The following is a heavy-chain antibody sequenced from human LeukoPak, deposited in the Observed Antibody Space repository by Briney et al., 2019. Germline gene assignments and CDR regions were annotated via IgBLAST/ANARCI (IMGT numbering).Heavy chain of an antibody. J-gene: IGHJ4*02. D-gene: IGHD1-1*01. CDR3: ARGPAGYN. CDR2: IYSGGST. Sequence: GGSLRLSCAASGFTVSSNHMSWVRQAPGKGLEWVSVIYSGGSTDYADSVKGRFTISRDNLKNTLYLQMNSLRAEDTAVYYCARGPAGYNWGQGTLVTFSS. V-gene: IGHV3-53*01. CDR1: GFTVSSNH.